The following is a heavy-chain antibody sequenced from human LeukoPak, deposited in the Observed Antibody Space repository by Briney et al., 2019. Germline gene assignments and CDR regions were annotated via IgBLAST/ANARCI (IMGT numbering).Heavy chain of an antibody. J-gene: IGHJ6*03. CDR3: ARGGGGYCSSTSCYSDYYYYYYMDV. V-gene: IGHV1-8*01. CDR1: GYTFTSYD. Sequence: ASVKVSCKASGYTFTSYDINWVRQATGQGLEWMGWMNPNSGSTGYAQKFQGRVTMTRNTSISTAYMELSSLRSEDTAVYYCARGGGGYCSSTSCYSDYYYYYYMDVWGKGTTVTVSS. CDR2: MNPNSGST. D-gene: IGHD2-2*01.